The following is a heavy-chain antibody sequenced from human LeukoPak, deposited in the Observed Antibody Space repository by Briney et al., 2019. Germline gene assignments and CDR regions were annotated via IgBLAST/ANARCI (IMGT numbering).Heavy chain of an antibody. J-gene: IGHJ3*02. CDR3: AKGLGSSWSRGAFDI. CDR2: ISYDGSNK. Sequence: PGGSLRLSRAASGFTFSSYGMHWVRQAPGKGLEWVAVISYDGSNKYYADSAKGRFTISRGNSKNTLYLQMNSLRAEDTAVYYCAKGLGSSWSRGAFDIWGQGTMVTVSS. V-gene: IGHV3-30*18. D-gene: IGHD6-13*01. CDR1: GFTFSSYG.